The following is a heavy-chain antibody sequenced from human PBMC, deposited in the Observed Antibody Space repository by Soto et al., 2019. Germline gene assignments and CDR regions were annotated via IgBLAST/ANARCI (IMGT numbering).Heavy chain of an antibody. CDR1: GYSFATFG. J-gene: IGHJ4*02. D-gene: IGHD3-22*01. CDR3: ATEPIYYNDGSGYYPLGH. Sequence: ASVKVSCKASGYSFATFGFSWVRQAPGQGLECVGWISAHNGDTHYSQKFQGRVTLTTDTSTNTGYMELRSLTSDDTAVYFCATEPIYYNDGSGYYPLGHWGQGTLVTVSS. CDR2: ISAHNGDT. V-gene: IGHV1-18*04.